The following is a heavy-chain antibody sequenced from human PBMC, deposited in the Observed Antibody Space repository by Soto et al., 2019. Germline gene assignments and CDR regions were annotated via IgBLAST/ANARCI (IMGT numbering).Heavy chain of an antibody. CDR1: GFTFSSYA. CDR2: ISHDGDNT. D-gene: IGHD3-22*01. Sequence: SLRLSCAASGFTFSSYAMHWVRQAPGKGLEWVAFISHDGDNTYYADSVKGRFSISRDNSNNTLYLQMNSLRTEDTAVLYCARPRYYYDSGTYSDAHPADYWGRGTLVTVSS. V-gene: IGHV3-30-3*01. J-gene: IGHJ4*02. CDR3: ARPRYYYDSGTYSDAHPADY.